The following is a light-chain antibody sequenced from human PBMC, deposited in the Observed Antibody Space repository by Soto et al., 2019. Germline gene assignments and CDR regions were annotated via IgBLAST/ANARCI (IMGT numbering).Light chain of an antibody. CDR3: QQRSSWPPLT. CDR1: QSISSK. J-gene: IGKJ4*01. CDR2: GAS. V-gene: IGKV3-15*01. Sequence: EIVMTQSPATLSVSPWEIATLSCGASQSISSKLAWYQQKPGQAPRLLIYGASTRATGIPVRFSGSGSGTEFTLTITSLQSEDFAVYYCQQRSSWPPLTFGGGTKVDIK.